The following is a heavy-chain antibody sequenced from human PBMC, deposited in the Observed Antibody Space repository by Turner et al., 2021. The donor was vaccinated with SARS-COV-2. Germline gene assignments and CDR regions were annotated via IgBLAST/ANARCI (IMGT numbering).Heavy chain of an antibody. D-gene: IGHD5-18*01. CDR3: ATGGYSYHH. Sequence: EVQLVESGGGLVQPGGSVRLPCAVSGLTFSSYWMSWVRQARGKGLEWVANIKQDESEKNYVDSVKGRFTISRDNAKNSLYLQMNSLRAEDTAVYYCATGGYSYHHWGQGTLVTVSS. CDR1: GLTFSSYW. V-gene: IGHV3-7*03. J-gene: IGHJ4*02. CDR2: IKQDESEK.